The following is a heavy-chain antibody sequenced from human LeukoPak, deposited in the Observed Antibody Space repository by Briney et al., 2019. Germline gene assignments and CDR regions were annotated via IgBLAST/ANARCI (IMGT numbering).Heavy chain of an antibody. Sequence: GSLRLSCVASGFTFDDYGMSWVRQAPGKGLEWVSGMNWNGGSTGYADSVKGRFTISRDNAKNSLYLQMDSLRVEDTALYHCARAFVTTVVTPSSYYYYGMDVWGQGTTVTASS. CDR1: GFTFDDYG. J-gene: IGHJ6*02. D-gene: IGHD4-23*01. CDR2: MNWNGGST. CDR3: ARAFVTTVVTPSSYYYYGMDV. V-gene: IGHV3-20*01.